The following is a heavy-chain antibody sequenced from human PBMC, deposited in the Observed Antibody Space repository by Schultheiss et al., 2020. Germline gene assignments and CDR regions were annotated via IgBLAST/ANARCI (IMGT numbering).Heavy chain of an antibody. Sequence: SQTLSLTCAISGDSVSSNSAAWNWIRQSPSRGLEWLGRTYYRSKWYNDYAVSVKSRITINPDTFKNQFSLQLNSVTPEDTAVYYCARDGEDFYSSGWSTGWYFDYWGQGTLVTVSS. CDR3: ARDGEDFYSSGWSTGWYFDY. CDR2: TYYRSKWYN. J-gene: IGHJ4*02. CDR1: GDSVSSNSAA. D-gene: IGHD6-19*01. V-gene: IGHV6-1*01.